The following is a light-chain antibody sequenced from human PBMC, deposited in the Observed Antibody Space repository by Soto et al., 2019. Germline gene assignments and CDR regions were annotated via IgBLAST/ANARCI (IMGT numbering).Light chain of an antibody. CDR3: AAWDDSLGGSYV. J-gene: IGLJ1*01. Sequence: QSVLTQPPSASGTPGQRVTISCSGSRSNIGGNYVSWYQQLPGTAPKLLIYRNTQRPSGVPDRFSGSKSGTSASLAISGLRSEDESDYYCAAWDDSLGGSYVFGTGTKLTVL. CDR2: RNT. V-gene: IGLV1-47*01. CDR1: RSNIGGNY.